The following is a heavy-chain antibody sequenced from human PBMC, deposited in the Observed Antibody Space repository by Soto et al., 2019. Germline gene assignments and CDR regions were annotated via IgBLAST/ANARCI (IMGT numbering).Heavy chain of an antibody. CDR3: ARSGGSFNFDY. CDR1: GGSISSYY. J-gene: IGHJ4*02. D-gene: IGHD1-26*01. Sequence: QVQLQESGPGLVKPSETLSLTCSVSGGSISSYYWSWIRQPAGKGLEWIGRIQASGNTNYNPSLKSRVTMSGDTSKNQFSLKLSSVTAADTAVYYCARSGGSFNFDYWGQGTLVTVSS. CDR2: IQASGNT. V-gene: IGHV4-4*07.